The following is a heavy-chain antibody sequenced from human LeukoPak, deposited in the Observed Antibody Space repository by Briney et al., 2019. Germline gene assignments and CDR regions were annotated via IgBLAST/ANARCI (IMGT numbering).Heavy chain of an antibody. V-gene: IGHV4-4*07. CDR2: LYIRGST. Sequence: PSETLALNSTISGGSISSYYWSWIRQPAGKGLEWIGRLYIRGSTNYNPSLKSRVTMSVDTSKNQFSLKLTSVTAADTAVYYCARDQGYFDFDYWGQGILVTVSS. CDR3: ARDQGYFDFDY. D-gene: IGHD3-3*01. J-gene: IGHJ4*02. CDR1: GGSISSYY.